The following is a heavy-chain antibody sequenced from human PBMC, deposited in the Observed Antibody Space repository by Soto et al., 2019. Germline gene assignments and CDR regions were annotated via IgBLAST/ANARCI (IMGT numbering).Heavy chain of an antibody. CDR3: PRDQGSSWPHYYYYYAMDV. D-gene: IGHD6-13*01. V-gene: IGHV1-2*02. CDR2: INPNSGGT. CDR1: GYTFTGYH. Sequence: GASVKVSCKASGYTFTGYHMPWVRQAPGQGLAWMGWINPNSGGTNYAQKFQGRVTITADESTSTAYMELSSLRSEDTAVYYCPRDQGSSWPHYYYYYAMDVWGQGATVTVSS. J-gene: IGHJ6*02.